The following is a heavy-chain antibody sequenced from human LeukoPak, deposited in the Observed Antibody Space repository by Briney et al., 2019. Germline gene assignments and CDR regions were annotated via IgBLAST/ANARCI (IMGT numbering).Heavy chain of an antibody. CDR1: GALISSGGYY. CDR2: IYYTGSS. CDR3: ARLLNTLDY. Sequence: SETLSLTCTVSGALISSGGYYWSWIRQRPGKGLEWIGYIYYTGSSYYNPALESRIVMAVDTSKNQLSLKVNSVAAADTAVYYCARLLNTLDYWGQGILVSVSS. V-gene: IGHV4-31*03. D-gene: IGHD2-2*02. J-gene: IGHJ4*02.